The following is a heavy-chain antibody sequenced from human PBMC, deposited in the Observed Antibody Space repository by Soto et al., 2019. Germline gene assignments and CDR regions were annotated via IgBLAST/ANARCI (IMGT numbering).Heavy chain of an antibody. Sequence: SETLSLTCTVSGGSISGYWSWIRQPPGKGLEWIGYMYNTGSTVYNPSFKSRVTISADTSKNQFSLKLNSVTAADTAVYYCARDLWGYCGTDCYPLDVWGQGTTVTVSS. D-gene: IGHD2-21*02. CDR2: MYNTGST. CDR1: GGSISGY. V-gene: IGHV4-59*01. CDR3: ARDLWGYCGTDCYPLDV. J-gene: IGHJ6*02.